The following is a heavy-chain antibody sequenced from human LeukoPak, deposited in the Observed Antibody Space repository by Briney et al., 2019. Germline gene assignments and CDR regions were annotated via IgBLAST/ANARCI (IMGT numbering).Heavy chain of an antibody. D-gene: IGHD2-2*01. CDR2: ISWNSGSI. V-gene: IGHV3-9*01. Sequence: GGSLRLSCAASGFTFDDYAMHWVRQAPGKGLEWVSDISWNSGSIGYADSVKGRFTISRDNAKNSLYLQMNSLRAEDTALYYCAKDKKILPTRPYYFDYWGQGTLVTVSS. J-gene: IGHJ4*02. CDR1: GFTFDDYA. CDR3: AKDKKILPTRPYYFDY.